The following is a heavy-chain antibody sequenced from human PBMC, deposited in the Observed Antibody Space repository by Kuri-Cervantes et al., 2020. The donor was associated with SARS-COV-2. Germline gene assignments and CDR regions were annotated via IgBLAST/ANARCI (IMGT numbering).Heavy chain of an antibody. CDR1: GGSISSYY. Sequence: GSLRLSCPVSGGSISSYYWSWIRQPPGKGLEWDGYIYYSGSNNYNPSLKSRVTISVDTSKNQFSLKLSSVTAADTAVYYWARLGTYDSSGYGDYWGQGTLVTVSS. J-gene: IGHJ4*02. CDR2: IYYSGSN. D-gene: IGHD3-22*01. CDR3: ARLGTYDSSGYGDY. V-gene: IGHV4-59*12.